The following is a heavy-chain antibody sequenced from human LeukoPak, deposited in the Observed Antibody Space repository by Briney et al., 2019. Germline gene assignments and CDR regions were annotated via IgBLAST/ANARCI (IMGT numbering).Heavy chain of an antibody. CDR2: ISSSGSTI. J-gene: IGHJ6*02. V-gene: IGHV3-11*01. D-gene: IGHD4-17*01. CDR1: GFTFSDYY. Sequence: PGGSLRLSCAASGFTFSDYYMSWIRQAPGKGLEWVSYISSSGSTIYYADSVKGRFTISRDNAKNSLYLQMNSLRAEDTAVYYCARDSAVGTTWVLPAYYYGMDVWGQGTTVTVSS. CDR3: ARDSAVGTTWVLPAYYYGMDV.